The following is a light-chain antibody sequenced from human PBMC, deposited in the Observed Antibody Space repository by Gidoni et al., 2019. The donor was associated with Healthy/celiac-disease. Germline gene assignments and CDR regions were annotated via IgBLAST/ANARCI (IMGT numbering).Light chain of an antibody. CDR1: SLRSYY. J-gene: IGLJ2*01. Sequence: SSELTQAPAVSVALGQTVRITCQGDSLRSYYPSWYQQKPGQAPVLVIYGKNNRPSGIPDRFSGSSSGNTASLTITGAQAEDEADYYCNSRDSSGNHVVFGGGTKLTVL. CDR2: GKN. CDR3: NSRDSSGNHVV. V-gene: IGLV3-19*01.